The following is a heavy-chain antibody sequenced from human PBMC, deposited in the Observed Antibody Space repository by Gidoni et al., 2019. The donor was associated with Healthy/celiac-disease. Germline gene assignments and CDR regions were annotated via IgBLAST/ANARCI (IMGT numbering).Heavy chain of an antibody. CDR2: ISSSGSTI. Sequence: QVQLVESGGGLVKPGGSLRLSCAASGFTFSDHYMSWIRQASGKELEWVSYISSSGSTIYYADSVKSRFTISKDNAKNSLYLQMNSLRAEDTAVYCCARDHSSGYYYNYYYGMDVWGQGTTVTVSS. J-gene: IGHJ6*02. CDR3: ARDHSSGYYYNYYYGMDV. D-gene: IGHD3-22*01. CDR1: GFTFSDHY. V-gene: IGHV3-11*01.